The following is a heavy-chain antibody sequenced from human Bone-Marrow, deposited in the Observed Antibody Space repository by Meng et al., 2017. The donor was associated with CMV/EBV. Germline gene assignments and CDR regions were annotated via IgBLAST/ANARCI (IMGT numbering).Heavy chain of an antibody. Sequence: ASVKVSCKASGYTFTGYYMHWVRQAPGQGLEWMGWINPNSGGTNYAQKFQGRVTMTRDTSISTAYMELSRLRSDDTAVYYCATTTHNTFWSGYWGDAFDIWGQGTMVTVSS. CDR2: INPNSGGT. CDR1: GYTFTGYY. J-gene: IGHJ3*02. V-gene: IGHV1-2*02. D-gene: IGHD3-3*01. CDR3: ATTTHNTFWSGYWGDAFDI.